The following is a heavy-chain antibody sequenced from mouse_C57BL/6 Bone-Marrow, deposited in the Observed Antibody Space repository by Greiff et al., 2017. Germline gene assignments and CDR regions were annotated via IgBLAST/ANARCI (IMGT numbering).Heavy chain of an antibody. CDR1: GYTFTSYW. J-gene: IGHJ1*03. CDR2: IYPGSGST. Sequence: VQLQQPGAELVKPGASVKMSCKASGYTFTSYWITWVKQRPGQGLEWIGDIYPGSGSTNYNEKFKSKASLTVDTSSSTAYMQLSSLTSEDSAVYYCARPYYSNYWYFDVWGTGTTVTVSS. V-gene: IGHV1-55*01. D-gene: IGHD2-5*01. CDR3: ARPYYSNYWYFDV.